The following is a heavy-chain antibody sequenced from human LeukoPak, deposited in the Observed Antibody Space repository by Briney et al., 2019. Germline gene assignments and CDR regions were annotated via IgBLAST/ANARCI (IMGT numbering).Heavy chain of an antibody. D-gene: IGHD5-24*01. V-gene: IGHV3-30*18. Sequence: QPGGSLRLSCAASGFTFSSYGMHWVRQAPGKGLEWVAVISYDGSNKYYADSVKGRFTISRDNSKNTLYLQMNSLRAEDTAVYYCAKEYRDGYNRLLDYWGQGTLVTVSS. CDR2: ISYDGSNK. CDR3: AKEYRDGYNRLLDY. CDR1: GFTFSSYG. J-gene: IGHJ4*02.